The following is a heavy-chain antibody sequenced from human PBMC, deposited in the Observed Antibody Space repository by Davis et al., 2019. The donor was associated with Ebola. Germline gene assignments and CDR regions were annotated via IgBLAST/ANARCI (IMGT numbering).Heavy chain of an antibody. CDR2: INHRARNNGRT. D-gene: IGHD3-3*01. J-gene: IGHJ6*03. CDR3: ARVNYDFWSDYPTKNYHYYYYMDV. Sequence: MPSETLSLTCAVYGESFRGYLWTWVRQPPGKGLEWIGEINHRARNNGRTSYNPSLKSRVTISVDTSKNQFSLKVSSVTAADTAVYYCARVNYDFWSDYPTKNYHYYYYMDVWGKETTVTVSS. CDR1: GESFRGYL. V-gene: IGHV4-34*01.